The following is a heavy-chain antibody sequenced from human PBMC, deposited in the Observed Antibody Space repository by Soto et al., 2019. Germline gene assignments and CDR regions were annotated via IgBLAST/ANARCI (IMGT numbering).Heavy chain of an antibody. V-gene: IGHV3-64D*08. CDR3: VKDRRGSFRAFDY. Sequence: PGGSLRLSCSASGFTFSSFAMHWVRQASGKGLEYVSAISSNGGSTSYADSVKGRFIISRDNTQNTLYLQMSGLRTEDTVVYYCVKDRRGSFRAFDYWGQGTVVTVSS. CDR2: ISSNGGST. CDR1: GFTFSSFA. J-gene: IGHJ4*02. D-gene: IGHD3-10*01.